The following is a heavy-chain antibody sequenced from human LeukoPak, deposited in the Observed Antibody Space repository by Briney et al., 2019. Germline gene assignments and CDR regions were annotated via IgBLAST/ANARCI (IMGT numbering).Heavy chain of an antibody. CDR3: AKARVSPGFNLFDP. D-gene: IGHD2/OR15-2a*01. V-gene: IGHV3-23*01. J-gene: IGHJ5*02. Sequence: PGGSLRLSCAASGFTFSSYAMNWVRQAPGKGLEWVSAINGRGDNTYYADSVKGRFTISRDNSKSTLFLQMNSLRAEDTAIYYCAKARVSPGFNLFDPWGQGTLVTVSS. CDR1: GFTFSSYA. CDR2: INGRGDNT.